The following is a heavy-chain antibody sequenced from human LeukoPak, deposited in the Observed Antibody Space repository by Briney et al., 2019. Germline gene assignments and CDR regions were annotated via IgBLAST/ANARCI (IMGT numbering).Heavy chain of an antibody. J-gene: IGHJ4*02. D-gene: IGHD3-22*01. CDR1: GFTFSSYA. V-gene: IGHV3-23*01. Sequence: GGSLRLSCAASGFTFSSYAMSWVRQAPGKGLEWVSAISGSGGSTYYADSVKGRFTISRDNSKNTLYLQMNSLRAEDTAVYYCAKDSGDYYYDSSGYDYWGQGTLVTVSS. CDR3: AKDSGDYYYDSSGYDY. CDR2: ISGSGGST.